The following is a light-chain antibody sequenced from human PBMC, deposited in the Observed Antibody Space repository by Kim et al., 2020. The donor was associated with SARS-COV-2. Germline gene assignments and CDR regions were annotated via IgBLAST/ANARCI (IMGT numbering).Light chain of an antibody. J-gene: IGKJ3*01. CDR3: QQRSNWPPLGL. Sequence: EIVMTQSPATLSVSPGERATLSCRASQSVSSNLAWYQQKPGQAPRLLIYDASNRATGIPARFSGSGSGTDFTLTISSLEPEDFAVYYCQQRSNWPPLGLFGPGTKVDIK. CDR2: DAS. V-gene: IGKV3-11*01. CDR1: QSVSSN.